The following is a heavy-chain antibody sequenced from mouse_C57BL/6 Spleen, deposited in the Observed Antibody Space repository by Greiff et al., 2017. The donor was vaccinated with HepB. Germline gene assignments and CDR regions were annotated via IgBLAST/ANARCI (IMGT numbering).Heavy chain of an antibody. CDR1: GFTFSDYG. CDR2: ISSGSSTI. V-gene: IGHV5-17*01. CDR3: ARKDYYGSEAMDY. J-gene: IGHJ4*01. Sequence: DVHLVESGGGLVKPGGSLKLSCAASGFTFSDYGMHWVRQAPEKGLEWVAYISSGSSTIYYADTVKGRFTISRDNAKNTLFLQMTSLRSEDTAMYYCARKDYYGSEAMDYWGQGTSVTVSS. D-gene: IGHD1-1*01.